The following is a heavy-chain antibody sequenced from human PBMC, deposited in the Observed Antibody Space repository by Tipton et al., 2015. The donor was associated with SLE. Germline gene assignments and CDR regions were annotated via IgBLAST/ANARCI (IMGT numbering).Heavy chain of an antibody. CDR3: ANYHVEATGSQSVKN. J-gene: IGHJ4*02. V-gene: IGHV4-59*01. D-gene: IGHD3-9*01. CDR2: VFYSEPSNFNRA. Sequence: LSCAASGFTFSSYAMTWIRQPPGKGLKWLTYVFYSEPSNFNRAHYNPSLLGRVTISVDPSRNQFSLRLTSVTAADTAVYYCANYHVEATGSQSVKNWGQGALVTLSS. CDR1: GFTFSSYA.